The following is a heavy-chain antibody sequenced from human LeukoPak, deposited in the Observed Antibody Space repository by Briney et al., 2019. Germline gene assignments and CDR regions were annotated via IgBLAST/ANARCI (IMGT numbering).Heavy chain of an antibody. D-gene: IGHD5-12*01. Sequence: PGGSLRLSCAASGFTFSNYWMTRVRQAPGKGLEWVAHINQDGSEEHYMDSVKARFTISRGNAKNSLSLQMNSLRAEDTAVYYCVRDGGVSGYDLLDYWGQGTLVTVSS. CDR3: VRDGGVSGYDLLDY. J-gene: IGHJ4*02. CDR2: INQDGSEE. CDR1: GFTFSNYW. V-gene: IGHV3-7*01.